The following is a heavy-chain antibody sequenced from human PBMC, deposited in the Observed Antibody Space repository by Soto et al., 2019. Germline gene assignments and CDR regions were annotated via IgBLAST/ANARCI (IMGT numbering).Heavy chain of an antibody. D-gene: IGHD1-1*01. V-gene: IGHV4-59*08. Sequence: VQLQQSGPGLVKPSGTLSLTCSVSSCATSSHNWCWIRQTPGGGLELIGYVYSTGGTRYQPSLHRRVSISADRCTKHIPLTPTSVTAADTAVYYCVRQGIGTLHGIVEIWGQGTTVRVSS. CDR1: SCATSSHN. J-gene: IGHJ6*02. CDR3: VRQGIGTLHGIVEI. CDR2: VYSTGGT.